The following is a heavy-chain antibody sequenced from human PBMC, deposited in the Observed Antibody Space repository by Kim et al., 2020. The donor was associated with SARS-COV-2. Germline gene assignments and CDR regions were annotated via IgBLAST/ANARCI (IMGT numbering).Heavy chain of an antibody. J-gene: IGHJ6*02. CDR3: ARGSFKDCMDV. V-gene: IGHV3-74*01. Sequence: YAASGKGRFTISRDNAKSTVYLQMNSLRGEDTAVYYCARGSFKDCMDVWGQGTTVTVSS.